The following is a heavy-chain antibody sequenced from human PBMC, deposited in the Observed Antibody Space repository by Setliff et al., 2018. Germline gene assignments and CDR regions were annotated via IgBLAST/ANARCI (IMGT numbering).Heavy chain of an antibody. CDR3: ARAVSGYDYHYFDK. CDR1: GYTFTSYG. J-gene: IGHJ4*02. Sequence: ASVKVSCKASGYTFTSYGISWVRQAPGQGLEWMGWISAYNGNTNYAQKLQGRVTMTRDTSISTAYMELSRLTSDDSAVYYCARAVSGYDYHYFDKWGQGTLVTSPQ. D-gene: IGHD5-12*01. V-gene: IGHV1-18*01. CDR2: ISAYNGNT.